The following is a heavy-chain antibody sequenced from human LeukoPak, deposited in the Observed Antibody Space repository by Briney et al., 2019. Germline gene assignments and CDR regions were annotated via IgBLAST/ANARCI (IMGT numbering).Heavy chain of an antibody. CDR3: AKVLSSYYYDSSGYYGSFDY. J-gene: IGHJ4*02. D-gene: IGHD3-22*01. CDR1: GFTFSSYS. Sequence: PGGSLRLSCAASGFTFSSYSMNWVRQAPGKGLEWVSAISGSGGSTYYADSVKGRFTISRDNSKNTLYLQMNSLRAEDTAVYYCAKVLSSYYYDSSGYYGSFDYWGQGTLVTVSS. V-gene: IGHV3-23*01. CDR2: ISGSGGST.